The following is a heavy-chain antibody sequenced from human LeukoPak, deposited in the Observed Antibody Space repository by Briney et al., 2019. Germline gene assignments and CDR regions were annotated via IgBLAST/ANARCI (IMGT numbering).Heavy chain of an antibody. J-gene: IGHJ4*02. V-gene: IGHV1-46*01. CDR1: GYTFTSYY. CDR3: AGDYYGSGSLRFTDY. CDR2: INPSGGST. Sequence: ASVKVSCKASGYTFTSYYMHWVRQAPGQGLEWMGIINPSGGSTSYAQKFQGRVTMTRDTSTSTVYMELSSLRSEDTAVYYCAGDYYGSGSLRFTDYWGQGTLVTVSS. D-gene: IGHD3-10*01.